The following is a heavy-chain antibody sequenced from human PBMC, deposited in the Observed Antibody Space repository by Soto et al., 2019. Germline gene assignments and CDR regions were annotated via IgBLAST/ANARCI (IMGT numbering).Heavy chain of an antibody. CDR2: IIPIFGTA. V-gene: IGHV1-69*13. CDR3: ASVSSSGPPQYYYYYGMDV. J-gene: IGHJ6*02. Sequence: GASVKVSCKASGGTFSSYAISWVRQAPGQGLEWMGGIIPIFGTANYAQKFQGRVTITADESTSTAYMELSSLRSEDTAVYYCASVSSSGPPQYYYYYGMDVWGQGTTVTVSS. D-gene: IGHD6-6*01. CDR1: GGTFSSYA.